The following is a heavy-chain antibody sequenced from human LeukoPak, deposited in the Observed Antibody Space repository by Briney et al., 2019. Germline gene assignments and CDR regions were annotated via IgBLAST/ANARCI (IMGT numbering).Heavy chain of an antibody. J-gene: IGHJ4*02. CDR1: GGTFSSYA. CDR2: IIPIFGTA. D-gene: IGHD1-1*01. V-gene: IGHV1-69*06. Sequence: GASVKVSCKASGGTFSSYAISWVRQAPGQGLEWMGGIIPIFGTANYAQKFQGRVTITADKSTSTAYMELSSLRSEDTAVYYCARGVGLTQGGTFDYWGQGTLVTVSS. CDR3: ARGVGLTQGGTFDY.